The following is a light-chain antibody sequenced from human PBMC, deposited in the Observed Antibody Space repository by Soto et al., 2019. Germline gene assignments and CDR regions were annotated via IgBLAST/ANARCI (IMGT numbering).Light chain of an antibody. CDR2: KDT. Sequence: SYELTQPPSVSVSPGQTARITCSGDTLPNQYAYWYQQKPGQAPVLVIYKDTERPSGIPERFSGSSSGTTVTLTISGVQAEDEADYYCQSADSSDTYGVFGGGTKLTVL. CDR1: TLPNQY. V-gene: IGLV3-25*03. J-gene: IGLJ3*02. CDR3: QSADSSDTYGV.